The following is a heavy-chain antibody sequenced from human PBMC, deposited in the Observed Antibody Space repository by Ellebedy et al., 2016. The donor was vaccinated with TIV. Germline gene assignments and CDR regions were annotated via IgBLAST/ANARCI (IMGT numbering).Heavy chain of an antibody. V-gene: IGHV4-59*01. CDR3: ARGFYDFWSGYYHSVLGYGMDV. J-gene: IGHJ6*02. CDR2: IYYSGST. Sequence: MPSETLSLTCTVSGGSISSYYWSWIRQPPGKGLEWIGYIYYSGSTNYNPSLQSRVTISVDTSKNQFSLKLSSVTAADTAVYYCARGFYDFWSGYYHSVLGYGMDVWGQGTTVTVSS. D-gene: IGHD3-3*01. CDR1: GGSISSYY.